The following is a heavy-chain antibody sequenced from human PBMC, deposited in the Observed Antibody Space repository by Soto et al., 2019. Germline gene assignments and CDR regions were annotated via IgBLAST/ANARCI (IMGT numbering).Heavy chain of an antibody. V-gene: IGHV4-34*01. CDR2: INHSGST. J-gene: IGHJ3*02. Sequence: QVQLQQWGAGLLKPSETLSLTCAVYGGSFSGYYWSWIRQPPGKGLEWIGEINHSGSTNYNPSLKSRVTISVDTSKNQFSLKLSSVTAADTAVYYCASMYLGAFDIWGQGTMVTVSS. CDR3: ASMYLGAFDI. CDR1: GGSFSGYY. D-gene: IGHD3-16*01.